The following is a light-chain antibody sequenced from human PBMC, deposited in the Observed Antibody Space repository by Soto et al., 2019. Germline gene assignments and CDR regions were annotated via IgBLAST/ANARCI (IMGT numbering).Light chain of an antibody. J-gene: IGLJ3*02. CDR2: DAT. CDR3: CSYAGSFTWV. CDR1: TGDVGAYNF. Sequence: QSALTQPRSVSGSPGQSVTISCTGTTGDVGAYNFVSWYQLYPDKAPKLMIYDATKRPSGVPDRFSASKSGNTASLTISGLQAEDEADYYCCSYAGSFTWVFGGGTKVTV. V-gene: IGLV2-11*01.